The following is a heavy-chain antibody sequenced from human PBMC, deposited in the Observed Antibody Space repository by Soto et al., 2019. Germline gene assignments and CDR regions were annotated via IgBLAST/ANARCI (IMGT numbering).Heavy chain of an antibody. D-gene: IGHD3-3*01. V-gene: IGHV3-30-3*01. CDR2: ISYDGSNK. CDR3: AREGDYYDFWSGYVYDAFDI. J-gene: IGHJ3*02. CDR1: GFTFSSYA. Sequence: PGGSLRLSCAASGFTFSSYAMHWVRQAPGKGLEWVAVISYDGSNKYYADSVKGRFTISRDNSKNTLYLQMNSLRAEDTAVYYCAREGDYYDFWSGYVYDAFDIWGQGTMVTVSS.